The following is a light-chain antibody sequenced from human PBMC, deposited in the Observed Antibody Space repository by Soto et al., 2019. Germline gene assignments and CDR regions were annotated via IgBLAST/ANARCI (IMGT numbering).Light chain of an antibody. CDR1: SSDVGGYNY. CDR2: DVS. Sequence: QSALTQPASVSGSPGQSITISCTGTSSDVGGYNYVSWYQQHPGKAPRLMIYDVSNRPSGVSNRFSGSMSGNTASLTISGLQAEDEAHYYCSSYTSSSTLVFGGGTKVTVL. J-gene: IGLJ2*01. V-gene: IGLV2-14*01. CDR3: SSYTSSSTLV.